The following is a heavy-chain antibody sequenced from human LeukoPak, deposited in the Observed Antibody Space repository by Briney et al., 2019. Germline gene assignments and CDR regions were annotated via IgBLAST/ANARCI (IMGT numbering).Heavy chain of an antibody. Sequence: GGSLRLSCAASGFSFSSHWMSWVRRAPGKGLEWVANIGPDGSAQYYVDSVKGRFTISRDNAKNSLFLHMNSLRAEDTALYYCAKWGYISGYYYDFWGQGTLVTVSS. CDR1: GFSFSSHW. D-gene: IGHD6-19*01. J-gene: IGHJ4*02. V-gene: IGHV3-7*03. CDR2: IGPDGSAQ. CDR3: AKWGYISGYYYDF.